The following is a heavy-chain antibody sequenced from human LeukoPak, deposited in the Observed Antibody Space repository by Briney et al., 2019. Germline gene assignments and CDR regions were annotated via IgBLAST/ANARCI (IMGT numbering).Heavy chain of an antibody. CDR2: INHSGST. CDR1: GGSFSGYY. J-gene: IGHJ4*02. Sequence: KPSETLSLTCAVYGGSFSGYYWSWLRQPPGKGLEWIGEINHSGSTNYNPSLKSRVTISVDTSKNQFSLKLRSVPAADTAVYYCARGPPDDSSGYCPLGYWGQGTLVTVSS. D-gene: IGHD3-22*01. V-gene: IGHV4-34*01. CDR3: ARGPPDDSSGYCPLGY.